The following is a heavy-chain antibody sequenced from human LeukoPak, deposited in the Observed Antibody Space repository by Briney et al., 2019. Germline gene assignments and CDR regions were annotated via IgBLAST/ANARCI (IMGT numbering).Heavy chain of an antibody. CDR1: GGSISSGGYS. V-gene: IGHV4-30-2*01. CDR3: ARALQAFDI. J-gene: IGHJ3*02. Sequence: SETLSLTCAVSGGSISSGGYSWSWIRQPPGKGQEWIGYIYHSGSTYYNPSLKSRVTISVDRSKNQFSLKLSSVTAADTAVYYCARALQAFDIWGQGTMVTVSS. CDR2: IYHSGST.